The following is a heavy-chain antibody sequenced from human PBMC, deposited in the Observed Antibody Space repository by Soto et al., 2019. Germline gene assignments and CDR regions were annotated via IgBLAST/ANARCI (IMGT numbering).Heavy chain of an antibody. CDR3: ARVNQQQLAFDY. CDR1: GFTFSSYG. CDR2: IWYDGSNK. J-gene: IGHJ4*02. D-gene: IGHD6-13*01. V-gene: IGHV3-33*01. Sequence: QVQLVESGGGVVQPGRSLRLSCAASGFTFSSYGMHWVRQAPGKGLEWVAVIWYDGSNKYYADSVKGRFTISRDNSKNTLYLQMNSRRAEDTAVYYCARVNQQQLAFDYWGQGTLVTVSS.